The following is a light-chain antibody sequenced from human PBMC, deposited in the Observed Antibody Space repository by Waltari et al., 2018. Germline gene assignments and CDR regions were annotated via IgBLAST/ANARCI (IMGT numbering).Light chain of an antibody. V-gene: IGLV3-21*03. CDR3: QVWDSSSDVV. CDR2: DDS. CDR1: NIGSKR. J-gene: IGLJ2*01. Sequence: SYVLTQPPSVSVAPGKTARITCGGNNIGSKRVHWYQQKPGQAPVLVVYDDSDRPSGIPERFSGSNSGNTATLTISRDEAGDEADYYCQVWDSSSDVVFGGGTKLTVL.